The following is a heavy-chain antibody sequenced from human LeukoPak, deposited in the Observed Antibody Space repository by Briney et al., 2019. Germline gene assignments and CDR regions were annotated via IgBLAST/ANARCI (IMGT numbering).Heavy chain of an antibody. D-gene: IGHD1-1*01. J-gene: IGHJ3*02. Sequence: KSGGSLRLSCAASGFTFSSYSMNWVRQAPGKGLEWVSSISSSSSYIYYADSVKGRFTISRDNAKNSLYLQMNSLRAEDTAVYHCARTHGIFDAFDIWGQGTMVTVSS. V-gene: IGHV3-21*01. CDR1: GFTFSSYS. CDR3: ARTHGIFDAFDI. CDR2: ISSSSSYI.